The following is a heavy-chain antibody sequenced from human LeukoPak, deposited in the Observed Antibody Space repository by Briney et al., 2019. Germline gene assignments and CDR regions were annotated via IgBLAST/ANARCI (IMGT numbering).Heavy chain of an antibody. D-gene: IGHD4-11*01. CDR2: IYYSGST. Sequence: SETLSLTCTVSGGSISSGDYYWSWIRQPPGKGLEWIGYIYYSGSTYYNPSLKCRVTISVDTSKNQFSLKLSSVTAADTAVYYCARIHNYSNYPNYFDYWGQGTLVTVSS. CDR3: ARIHNYSNYPNYFDY. J-gene: IGHJ4*02. CDR1: GGSISSGDYY. V-gene: IGHV4-30-4*01.